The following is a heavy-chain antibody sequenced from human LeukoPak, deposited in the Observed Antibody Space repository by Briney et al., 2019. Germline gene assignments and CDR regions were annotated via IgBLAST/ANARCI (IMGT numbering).Heavy chain of an antibody. CDR2: LGGSTGSA. Sequence: LSGGSLRLSCAASGITLSRYAMRWVRQAPGKGLEWVSSLGGSTGSAYYADSVKGRFTISRDNSKNTLYLQMNSLRAEDTAVYYCARIAVADGSHHGMDVWGQGTTVTVSS. J-gene: IGHJ6*02. D-gene: IGHD6-19*01. CDR1: GITLSRYA. V-gene: IGHV3-23*01. CDR3: ARIAVADGSHHGMDV.